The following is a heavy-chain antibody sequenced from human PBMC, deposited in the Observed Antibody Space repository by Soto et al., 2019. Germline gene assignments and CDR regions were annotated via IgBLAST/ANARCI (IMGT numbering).Heavy chain of an antibody. Sequence: PGGSLRLSCAASGFTFSSYAMSWVRQAPGKGLEWVSAISGSGGSTYYADSAKGRFTISRDNSKNTLYLQMNSLRAEDTAVYYCAKTVWYYYGMDVWGQGTTVTVYS. J-gene: IGHJ6*02. D-gene: IGHD4-17*01. CDR1: GFTFSSYA. V-gene: IGHV3-23*01. CDR2: ISGSGGST. CDR3: AKTVWYYYGMDV.